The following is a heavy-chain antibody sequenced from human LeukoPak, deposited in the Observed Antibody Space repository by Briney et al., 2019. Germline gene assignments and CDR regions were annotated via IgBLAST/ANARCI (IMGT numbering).Heavy chain of an antibody. V-gene: IGHV4-59*01. D-gene: IGHD3-22*01. CDR2: MYYTGST. J-gene: IGHJ5*02. Sequence: SETLSLTCAVSGGSITSSYWSWIRQSPGRGLEWIGSMYYTGSTSYHPFLKSRLTISLDTSRTQFSPKLSSVTPADTALYYCARSNDTSGYSYWFDLWGQGSLVTVSS. CDR3: ARSNDTSGYSYWFDL. CDR1: GGSITSSY.